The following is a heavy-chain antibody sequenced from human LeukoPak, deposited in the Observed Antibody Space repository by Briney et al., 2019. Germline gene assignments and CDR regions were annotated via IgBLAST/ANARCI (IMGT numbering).Heavy chain of an antibody. CDR3: AKDSLTSGSYGGLDY. V-gene: IGHV3-9*01. Sequence: GGSLRLSCAASGFTFDENAMHWVRQAPGKGLEWVSGISWNSGSKGYADSVMGRFTISADNAKNSLYLQMNSLRAEDTAVYYCAKDSLTSGSYGGLDYWGQGTLVTVSS. CDR2: ISWNSGSK. CDR1: GFTFDENA. J-gene: IGHJ4*02. D-gene: IGHD6-19*01.